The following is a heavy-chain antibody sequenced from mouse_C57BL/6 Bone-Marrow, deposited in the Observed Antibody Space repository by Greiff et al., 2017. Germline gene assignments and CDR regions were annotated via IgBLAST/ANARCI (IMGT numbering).Heavy chain of an antibody. J-gene: IGHJ1*03. CDR1: GYTFTSHW. Sequence: QVQLQQPGAELVMPGASVKLSCKASGYTFTSHWMHWVKQRPGQGLEWIGEIDPSDSYTNYNQKFKGKSTLTVDKSSSTAYMQLSSLTSEDSAVYYCAHYYGSSYGYWYFDVWGTGTTVTVSS. CDR3: AHYYGSSYGYWYFDV. D-gene: IGHD1-1*01. V-gene: IGHV1-69*01. CDR2: IDPSDSYT.